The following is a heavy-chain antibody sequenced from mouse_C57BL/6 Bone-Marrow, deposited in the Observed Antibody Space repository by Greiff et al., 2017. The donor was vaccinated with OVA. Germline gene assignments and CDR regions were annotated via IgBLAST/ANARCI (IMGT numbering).Heavy chain of an antibody. CDR1: GYTFTSYW. V-gene: IGHV1-72*01. Sequence: QVQLQQPGAELVKPGASVKLSCKASGYTFTSYWMHWVKQRPGRGLEWIGMIDPNSGGTKYNEKFKSKATLTVDKPSSTAYMQLSSLTSEDSAGYYCARLGRYFDVWGTGTTVTVSS. D-gene: IGHD4-1*01. CDR2: IDPNSGGT. CDR3: ARLGRYFDV. J-gene: IGHJ1*03.